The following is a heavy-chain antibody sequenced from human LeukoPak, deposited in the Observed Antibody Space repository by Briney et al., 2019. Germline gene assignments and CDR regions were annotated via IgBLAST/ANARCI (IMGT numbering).Heavy chain of an antibody. V-gene: IGHV1-24*01. J-gene: IGHJ4*02. CDR3: ATYSSSWLFLDY. Sequence: ASVKVSCKVSGYTLTELSMHWVRQAPGKGLEWMGGFDPEDGETIYAQKFQGRVTMTEDTSTDTAYMELSSLRSEDTAVYYCATYSSSWLFLDYWGQGTLVTVSS. CDR1: GYTLTELS. CDR2: FDPEDGET. D-gene: IGHD6-13*01.